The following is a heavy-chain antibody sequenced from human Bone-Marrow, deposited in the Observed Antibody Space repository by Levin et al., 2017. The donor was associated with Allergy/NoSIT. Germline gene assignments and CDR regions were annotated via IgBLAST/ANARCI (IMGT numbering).Heavy chain of an antibody. V-gene: IGHV1-69*02. Sequence: ASVKVSCKASGGTFSSYTISWVRQAPGQGLEWMGRIIPILGIANYAQKFQGRVTITADKSTSTAYMELSSLRSEDTAVYYCARAAYYYDSSGYYLDYWGQGTLVTVSS. CDR1: GGTFSSYT. CDR2: IIPILGIA. CDR3: ARAAYYYDSSGYYLDY. J-gene: IGHJ4*02. D-gene: IGHD3-22*01.